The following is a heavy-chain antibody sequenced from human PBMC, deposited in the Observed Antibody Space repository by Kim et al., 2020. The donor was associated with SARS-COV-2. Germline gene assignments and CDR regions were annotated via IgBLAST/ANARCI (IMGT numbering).Heavy chain of an antibody. CDR3: ASGYGWLVHS. Sequence: GGSLRLSCEAAGFSGFTLSTYYMTWVRHAPGKGLEWVANIKQDGSVTLYLDSVKGRFTISRDNSKNSLYLQRNSLRAEDTALYYCASGYGWLVHSWGHGTLVTVSS. CDR1: GFTLSTYY. V-gene: IGHV3-7*03. D-gene: IGHD6-19*01. J-gene: IGHJ5*01. CDR2: IKQDGSVT.